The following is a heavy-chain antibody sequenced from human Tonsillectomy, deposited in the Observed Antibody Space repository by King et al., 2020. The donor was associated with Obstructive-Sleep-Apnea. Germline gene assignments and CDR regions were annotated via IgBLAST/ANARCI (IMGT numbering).Heavy chain of an antibody. Sequence: VQLVESGGGLVQPGGSLRLACAASGFAFENYWMTWVRQGRGKGLEGVATINEDGSAKYYVDSAKGRFTISRDNAKKSLYLQMNTLRAEDTAVYYCASCSGSGRYRYHYGMDVWGQGSRVTVSS. CDR1: GFAFENYW. CDR3: ASCSGSGRYRYHYGMDV. CDR2: INEDGSAK. V-gene: IGHV3-7*01. J-gene: IGHJ6*02. D-gene: IGHD3-10*01.